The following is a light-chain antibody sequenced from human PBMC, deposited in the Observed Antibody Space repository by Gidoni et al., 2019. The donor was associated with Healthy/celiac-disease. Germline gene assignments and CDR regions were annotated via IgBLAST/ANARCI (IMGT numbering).Light chain of an antibody. CDR1: SGHSSYA. V-gene: IGLV4-69*01. J-gene: IGLJ2*01. CDR2: LNSYGSH. CDR3: QTWGTGSVV. Sequence: QLVLTQSPSASASLGASAKLTCTLSSGHSSYAIAWHQQRPEKGPRYLMKLNSYGSHSKGDGIPDRFSGSSSGAERYLTISSLQSEDEADYYCQTWGTGSVVFGGGTKLTVL.